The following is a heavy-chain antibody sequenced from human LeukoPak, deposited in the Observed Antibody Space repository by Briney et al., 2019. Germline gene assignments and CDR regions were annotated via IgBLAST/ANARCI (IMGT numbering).Heavy chain of an antibody. CDR3: ARDEDWSGYYGAFDI. V-gene: IGHV3-74*01. D-gene: IGHD3-3*01. CDR1: GFTFSIYW. CDR2: INSDGSST. Sequence: GSLRLSCAASGFTFSIYWMHWVRQAPGKGLVWVSRINSDGSSTSYADSAKGRFTISRDNAKNTLYLQMNSLRAEDTAVYYCARDEDWSGYYGAFDIWGQGTMVTVSS. J-gene: IGHJ3*02.